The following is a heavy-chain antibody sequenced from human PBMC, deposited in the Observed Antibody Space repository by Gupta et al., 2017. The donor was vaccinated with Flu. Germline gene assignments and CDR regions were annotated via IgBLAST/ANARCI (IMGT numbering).Heavy chain of an antibody. Sequence: EVQLVESVVDLVQPGGSLRLPCAASGFTFSSYWMHWVRQAPGKGLVWVSRINSDGSSTSYADAVKGRFTISRDNAKNTLYLQMKSLRAXDTAVYYSTRVQSVGGTPFDYGGHGTLVTVCS. CDR3: TRVQSVGGTPFDY. CDR2: INSDGSST. V-gene: IGHV3-74*01. D-gene: IGHD1-26*01. CDR1: GFTFSSYW. J-gene: IGHJ4*01.